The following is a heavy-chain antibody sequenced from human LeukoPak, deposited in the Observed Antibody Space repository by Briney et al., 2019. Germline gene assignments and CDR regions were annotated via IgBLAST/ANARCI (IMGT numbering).Heavy chain of an antibody. Sequence: SETLSLTCTVSGGSISSYFWSWIRQPPGKGLEWIGYIYYSGSTNYNPSLKSRVTISVDTSKNQFSLKLSSVTAADTAVYYCARNRDGYNSFDYWGQGTLVTVSS. CDR3: ARNRDGYNSFDY. J-gene: IGHJ4*02. CDR2: IYYSGST. V-gene: IGHV4-59*12. D-gene: IGHD5-24*01. CDR1: GGSISSYF.